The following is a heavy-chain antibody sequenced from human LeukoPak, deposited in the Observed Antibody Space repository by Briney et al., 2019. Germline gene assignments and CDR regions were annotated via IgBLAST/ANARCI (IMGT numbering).Heavy chain of an antibody. CDR1: GFTFSNYD. CDR2: ISYDGSNK. V-gene: IGHV3-30*03. Sequence: PGGSLRLSCATSGFTFSNYDMHWVRQAPGKGLEWVAVISYDGSNKYFADSVKGRFTISRDTSKNTVYLQMNSLGAEDTAFYYCARGYSSSWLGYFDHWGQGTLVTVSS. J-gene: IGHJ4*02. D-gene: IGHD6-13*01. CDR3: ARGYSSSWLGYFDH.